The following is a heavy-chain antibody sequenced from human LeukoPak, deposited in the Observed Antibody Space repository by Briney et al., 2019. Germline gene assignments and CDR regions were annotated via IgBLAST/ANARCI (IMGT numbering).Heavy chain of an antibody. D-gene: IGHD3-3*01. V-gene: IGHV4-59*08. CDR1: GGSISSYY. CDR2: IYYSGST. J-gene: IGHJ5*02. CDR3: ARRDKSGNWFDP. Sequence: SETLSLTCTVSGGSISSYYWSWVRQPPGKGLEWIGYIYYSGSTNYNPSLKSRVTISVDTSKNQFSLKLSSVTAADTAVYYCARRDKSGNWFDPWGQGTLVAVSS.